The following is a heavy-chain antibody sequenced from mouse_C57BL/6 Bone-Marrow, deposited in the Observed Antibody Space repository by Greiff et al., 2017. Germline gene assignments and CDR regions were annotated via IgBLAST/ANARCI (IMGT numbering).Heavy chain of an antibody. D-gene: IGHD1-1*01. V-gene: IGHV1-75*01. CDR1: GYTFTDYY. Sequence: QVQLKQSGPELVKPGASVKISCKASGYTFTDYYINWVKQRPGQGLEWIGWIFPGSGSTYYNEKFKGKATFTVDKSSSTAYMLLRSLTSEDSAVYFCARSRRVGFAYWGQGTLVTVSA. CDR3: ARSRRVGFAY. J-gene: IGHJ3*01. CDR2: IFPGSGST.